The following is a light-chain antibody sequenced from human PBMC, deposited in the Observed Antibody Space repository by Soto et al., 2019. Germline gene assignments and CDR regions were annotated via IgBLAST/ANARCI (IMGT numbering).Light chain of an antibody. CDR3: SSYATSSNL. Sequence: QSVLTQPASVSGSPGQSITISCTGTSSDVGGYNYVSWYQQYPGKAPKLMIYDVSNRPSGVSYRFSGSKSGNTASLTISGLQAEDDADYYCSSYATSSNLFGTGTKVTVL. V-gene: IGLV2-14*01. CDR1: SSDVGGYNY. J-gene: IGLJ1*01. CDR2: DVS.